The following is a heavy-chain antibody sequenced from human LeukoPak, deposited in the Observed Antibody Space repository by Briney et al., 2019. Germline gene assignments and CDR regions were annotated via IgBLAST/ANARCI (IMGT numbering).Heavy chain of an antibody. CDR2: IYYSGST. CDR1: GGSISSSSYY. CDR3: ARGGAAAGGFDY. J-gene: IGHJ4*02. D-gene: IGHD6-13*01. Sequence: SETLSLTCTVSGGSISSSSYYWGWIRQPPGTGLEWIGSIYYSGSTYYNPSLKSRVTISVDTSKNQFSLKLSSVTAADTAVYYCARGGAAAGGFDYWGRGTLVTVSS. V-gene: IGHV4-39*01.